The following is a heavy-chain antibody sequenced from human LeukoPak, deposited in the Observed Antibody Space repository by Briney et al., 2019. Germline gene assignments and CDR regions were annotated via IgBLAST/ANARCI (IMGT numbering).Heavy chain of an antibody. Sequence: SETLSLTCTVSGGSIRTYYWGWIRQPPAKGLEWIGYIYYDGSTNYNPSLKGRVTISVDTSKNQFSLRLNSVTAADTAVYYCARIVWEQQWLAYGLDVWGQGTPVTVSS. CDR1: GGSIRTYY. CDR2: IYYDGST. CDR3: ARIVWEQQWLAYGLDV. J-gene: IGHJ6*02. D-gene: IGHD6-19*01. V-gene: IGHV4-59*01.